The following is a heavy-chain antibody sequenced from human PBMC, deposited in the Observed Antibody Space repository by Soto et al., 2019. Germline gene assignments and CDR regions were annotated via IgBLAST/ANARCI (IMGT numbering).Heavy chain of an antibody. J-gene: IGHJ5*02. CDR3: ARDNNYDFWSGCFDP. CDR2: IFFTGNI. V-gene: IGHV4-39*07. D-gene: IGHD3-3*01. Sequence: SETLSLTCTVSGASLSSISYYWGWIRQPPGKGLEWVGSIFFTGNIYYNPSLKSRVTISVDTSRNQFSLMVNSVTAADTAVYYCARDNNYDFWSGCFDPWGQGTLVTVSS. CDR1: GASLSSISYY.